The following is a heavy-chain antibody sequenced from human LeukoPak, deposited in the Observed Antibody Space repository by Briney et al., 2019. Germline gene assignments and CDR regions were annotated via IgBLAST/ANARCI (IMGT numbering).Heavy chain of an antibody. CDR1: GFTFSSYA. D-gene: IGHD3-22*01. CDR3: AKDENRGYSKYYFDY. V-gene: IGHV3-23*01. Sequence: PGGSPRLSCAASGFTFSSYAMSWVRQAPGKGLEWVSAISGSGGSTYYADSVKGRFTISRDNSKNTLYLQMNSLRAEDTAVYYCAKDENRGYSKYYFDYWGQGTLVTVSS. CDR2: ISGSGGST. J-gene: IGHJ4*02.